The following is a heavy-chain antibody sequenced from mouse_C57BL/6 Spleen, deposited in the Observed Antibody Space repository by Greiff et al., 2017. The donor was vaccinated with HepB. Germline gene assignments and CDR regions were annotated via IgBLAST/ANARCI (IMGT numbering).Heavy chain of an antibody. V-gene: IGHV1-82*01. CDR2: IYPGDGDI. CDR3: ARGKYDGRSHDMDY. CDR1: GYAFSSSW. Sequence: QVTLQESGPELVKPGASVKLSCKASGYAFSSSWMHWVKQRPGKGLEWIGRIYPGDGDINYNGKFKGKATLTADNSSSTAYMQLSSLTSDDSAVYFCARGKYDGRSHDMDYWGQGTTLTVSS. J-gene: IGHJ2*01. D-gene: IGHD2-12*01.